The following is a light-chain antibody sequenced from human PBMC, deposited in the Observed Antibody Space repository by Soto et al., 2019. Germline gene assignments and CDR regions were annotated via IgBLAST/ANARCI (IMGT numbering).Light chain of an antibody. CDR1: QSVSSY. V-gene: IGKV3-11*01. J-gene: IGKJ3*01. Sequence: EIVLTQSPATLSLSPGERATLSCRASQSVSSYLAWYQQKPGQAPRLLIYDASNRATGIPARFSGSGSGTDFTLTISSLEPEDFAVYYCQRRSNFPFGPGTKVDIK. CDR2: DAS. CDR3: QRRSNFP.